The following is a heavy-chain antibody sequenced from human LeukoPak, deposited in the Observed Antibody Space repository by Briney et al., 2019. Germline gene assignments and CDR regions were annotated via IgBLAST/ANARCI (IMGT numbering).Heavy chain of an antibody. D-gene: IGHD2-2*01. V-gene: IGHV3-21*01. Sequence: PGGSLRLSCAASGFTFSSYSMNWVRQAPGKGLEWVSSISSSSYIYCADSVKGRFTISRDNAKNSLYLQMNSLRAEDTAVYYCARDYCSSTSCYLVNWGQGTLVTVSS. CDR2: ISSSSYI. CDR1: GFTFSSYS. CDR3: ARDYCSSTSCYLVN. J-gene: IGHJ4*02.